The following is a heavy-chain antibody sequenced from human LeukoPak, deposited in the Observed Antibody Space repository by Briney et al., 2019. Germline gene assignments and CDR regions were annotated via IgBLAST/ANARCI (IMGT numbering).Heavy chain of an antibody. CDR1: GYSFTDFY. Sequence: GASVKVSCKASGYSFTDFYIHWVRQAPGQGLEWMGWIYPNSGVTTYAQSSQGRVTVTGDTSISTAYMDLSGLTSDDTAVYFCVRDVRAGRNDAFDVRGQGTMVTVSS. CDR3: VRDVRAGRNDAFDV. J-gene: IGHJ3*01. CDR2: IYPNSGVT. V-gene: IGHV1-2*02.